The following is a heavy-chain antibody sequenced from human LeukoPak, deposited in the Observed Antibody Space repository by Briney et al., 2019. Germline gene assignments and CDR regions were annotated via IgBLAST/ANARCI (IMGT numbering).Heavy chain of an antibody. CDR1: GYTFTGYY. D-gene: IGHD6-13*01. J-gene: IGHJ4*02. CDR3: ARPGYSSSWYDY. V-gene: IGHV1-2*02. CDR2: INPRSGGT. Sequence: GASVKVSCKASGYTFTGYYMHWVRQAPGQGLEWMGWINPRSGGTKYAQKFQGRVTMTRDTSTSTVYMELSSLRSEDTAVYYCARPGYSSSWYDYWGQGTLVTVSS.